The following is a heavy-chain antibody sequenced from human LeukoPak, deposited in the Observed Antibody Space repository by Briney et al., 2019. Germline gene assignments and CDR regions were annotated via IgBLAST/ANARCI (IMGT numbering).Heavy chain of an antibody. CDR3: YCGGVSFMDV. Sequence: PSETLSLTCAVSGGSISSTNWWSWVRQPPGKGLEWIGQIYHSGSTNYNPSLKSRLTISVDKSKNQFSLNLNSVTAADTAVYYCYCGGVSFMDVWGKGTTVTISS. V-gene: IGHV4-4*02. J-gene: IGHJ6*03. D-gene: IGHD2-21*01. CDR2: IYHSGST. CDR1: GGSISSTNW.